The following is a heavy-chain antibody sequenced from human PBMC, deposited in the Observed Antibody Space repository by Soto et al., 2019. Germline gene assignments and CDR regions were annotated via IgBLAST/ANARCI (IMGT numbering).Heavy chain of an antibody. CDR3: ARGAYYYDSSGYYSGYFDY. J-gene: IGHJ4*02. D-gene: IGHD3-22*01. CDR1: GFTFSSYS. V-gene: IGHV3-48*02. CDR2: ISSSSSTI. Sequence: GGSLRLSCAASGFTFSSYSMNWVRQAPGKGLEWVSYISSSSSTIYYADSVKGRFTISRDNAKNSLYLQMNSLRDEDTAVYYCARGAYYYDSSGYYSGYFDYWGQGTLVTVSS.